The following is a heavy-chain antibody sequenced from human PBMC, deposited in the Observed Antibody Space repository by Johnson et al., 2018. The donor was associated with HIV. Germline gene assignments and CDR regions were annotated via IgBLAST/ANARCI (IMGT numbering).Heavy chain of an antibody. D-gene: IGHD4-17*01. J-gene: IGHJ3*01. CDR3: TTCPPGGDYLFSPLRVASGCV. Sequence: VQLVESGGGLVQPGRSLRLSCAASGFTFYDYAMHWVRQAPGKGLEWVSGISWNSGSVDYADSVNGRFTISRDNAQNSLYLQMNSLRAEDTAVYYCTTCPPGGDYLFSPLRVASGCVWGQGTMVTVSS. CDR2: ISWNSGSV. V-gene: IGHV3-9*01. CDR1: GFTFYDYA.